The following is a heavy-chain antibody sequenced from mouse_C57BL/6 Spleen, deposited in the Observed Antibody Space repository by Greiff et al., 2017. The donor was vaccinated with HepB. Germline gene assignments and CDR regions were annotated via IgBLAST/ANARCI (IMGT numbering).Heavy chain of an antibody. D-gene: IGHD2-4*01. V-gene: IGHV1-55*01. J-gene: IGHJ3*01. Sequence: QVQLQQSGAELVKPGASVKMSCKASGYTFTSYWITWVKQRPGQGLEWIGDIYPGSGSTNYNEKFKSKATLTVDTSSSTAYMQLSSLTSEDSAVYYCAAEGGLRRVAWFAYWGQGTLVTVSA. CDR1: GYTFTSYW. CDR2: IYPGSGST. CDR3: AAEGGLRRVAWFAY.